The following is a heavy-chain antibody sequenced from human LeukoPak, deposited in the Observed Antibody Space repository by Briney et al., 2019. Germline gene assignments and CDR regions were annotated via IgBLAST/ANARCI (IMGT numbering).Heavy chain of an antibody. J-gene: IGHJ4*02. CDR3: ARGGKYYYDSSGYYLDY. Sequence: TLSLTCTVSGGSISSGGYYWSSIRQHPGKGLEWIAYIYYSGSTYYNPSLKSRVTISVDTSKNQFSLKLSSVTAADTAVYYCARGGKYYYDSSGYYLDYWGQGTRVTVSS. V-gene: IGHV4-31*03. CDR1: GGSISSGGYY. D-gene: IGHD3-22*01. CDR2: IYYSGST.